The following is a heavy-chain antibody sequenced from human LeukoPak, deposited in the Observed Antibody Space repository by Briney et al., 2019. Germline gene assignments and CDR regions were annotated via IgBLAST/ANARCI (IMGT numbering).Heavy chain of an antibody. CDR1: GDSISSLSAA. V-gene: IGHV6-1*01. CDR2: TYYKSNWYN. D-gene: IGHD6-13*01. CDR3: AREATGTGRNWFDP. J-gene: IGHJ5*01. Sequence: SQTLSLTCAVSGDSISSLSAAWNWIRQSPSRGLEWLVRTYYKSNWYNDYAVSVRSRITINPDASKNQFSLQLNSVTPEDTAVYYCAREATGTGRNWFDPWGQGTLVTVSS.